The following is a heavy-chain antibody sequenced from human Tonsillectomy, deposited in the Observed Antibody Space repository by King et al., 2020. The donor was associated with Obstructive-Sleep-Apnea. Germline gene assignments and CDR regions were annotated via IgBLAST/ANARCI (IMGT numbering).Heavy chain of an antibody. D-gene: IGHD5-12*01. CDR3: ARNSGYDFYFDY. V-gene: IGHV1-2*02. J-gene: IGHJ4*02. CDR2: INPDSGDT. CDR1: GYTFTGYY. Sequence: VQLVESGAEVKKPGASVKFSCKASGYTFTGYYMHWVRQAPGQGLEWMGWINPDSGDTDYAQKFQVRVTMTRDTSISTAYMELTSLRSDDTAVYYCARNSGYDFYFDYWGQGTLVTVSS.